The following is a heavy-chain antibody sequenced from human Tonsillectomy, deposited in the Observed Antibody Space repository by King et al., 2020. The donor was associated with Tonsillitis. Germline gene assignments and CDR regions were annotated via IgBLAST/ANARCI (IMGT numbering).Heavy chain of an antibody. CDR3: ARVYYDISTGYDPLDY. CDR1: GYSFTSYW. Sequence: VQLVQSGAEVKKPGESLKISCKGSGYSFTSYWIGWVRQMPGKGLEWMGIIYAGDSETRYSPSFQGQVTISADKSISTAYLQWSSLKASDTAMYYCARVYYDISTGYDPLDYWGQGTLVTVSS. J-gene: IGHJ4*02. D-gene: IGHD3-9*01. CDR2: IYAGDSET. V-gene: IGHV5-51*01.